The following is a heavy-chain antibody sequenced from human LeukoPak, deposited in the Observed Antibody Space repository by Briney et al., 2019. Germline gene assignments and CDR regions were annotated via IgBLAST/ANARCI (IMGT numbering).Heavy chain of an antibody. V-gene: IGHV4-34*01. CDR1: GGSFSGYY. CDR2: INHSGST. J-gene: IGHJ1*01. Sequence: SETLSLTCAVYGGSFSGYYWSWIRQPPGKGLEWIGEINHSGSTNYNPSLKSRVTISVDTSKNQFSLKLSSVTAADTAVYYCARGRGGIAARAGYFQRWDQGTLVTVSS. D-gene: IGHD6-6*01. CDR3: ARGRGGIAARAGYFQR.